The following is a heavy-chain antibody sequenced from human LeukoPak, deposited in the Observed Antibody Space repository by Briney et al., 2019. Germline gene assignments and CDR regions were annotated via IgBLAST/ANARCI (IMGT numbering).Heavy chain of an antibody. Sequence: GASVKVSCKASGYTFTSYYMHWVRQAPGQGLEWMGIINPSGGSTSYAQKFQGRVTMTRDMSTSTVYMELSSLRSEDTAVYYCARELRGRGATPHDAFDIWGQGTMVTVSS. CDR1: GYTFTSYY. CDR2: INPSGGST. J-gene: IGHJ3*02. D-gene: IGHD1-26*01. V-gene: IGHV1-46*01. CDR3: ARELRGRGATPHDAFDI.